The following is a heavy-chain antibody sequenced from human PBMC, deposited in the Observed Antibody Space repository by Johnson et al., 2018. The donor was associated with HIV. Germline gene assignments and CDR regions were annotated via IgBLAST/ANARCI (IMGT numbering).Heavy chain of an antibody. V-gene: IGHV3-13*01. J-gene: IGHJ3*02. CDR3: ARERMAAAGTDAFDI. CDR2: IGTAGDT. D-gene: IGHD6-13*01. CDR1: GFTFSSYD. Sequence: EVQLVESGGGLVQPGGSLRLSCAASGFTFSSYDMHWVRQATGKGLEWVSAIGTAGDTYYPGSVKGRFTISRENAKNSLYLQMNSLRAEDTAVYFCARERMAAAGTDAFDIWGQGTMVTVSS.